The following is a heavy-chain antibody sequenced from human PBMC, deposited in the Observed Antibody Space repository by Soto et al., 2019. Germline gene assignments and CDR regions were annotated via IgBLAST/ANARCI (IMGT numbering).Heavy chain of an antibody. CDR3: AGARWYGLDY. Sequence: QVQLVQSGAEVKKPGASVKVSCKASGYTFTSYDINWVRQATGQGLEWMGWMNPNSGNTVYAQKLQGRVTMTRNTSICTAYMGLSTLRSEDTAVYYCAGARWYGLDYWGQGTLVTVSS. V-gene: IGHV1-8*01. D-gene: IGHD3-10*01. J-gene: IGHJ4*02. CDR1: GYTFTSYD. CDR2: MNPNSGNT.